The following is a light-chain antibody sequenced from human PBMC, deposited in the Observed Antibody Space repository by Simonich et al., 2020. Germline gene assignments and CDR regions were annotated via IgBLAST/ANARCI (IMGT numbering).Light chain of an antibody. V-gene: IGLV3-27*01. CDR3: YSAADNNVV. Sequence: SYELTQPSSVSVSPGQTARITCSGDVLAKKYARWFQQNPGQAPVLVIYKASERPSGSPERLYGASSGTPVTLTISGAQVEDEADYYCYSAADNNVVFGGGTKLTVL. CDR2: KAS. CDR1: VLAKKY. J-gene: IGLJ2*01.